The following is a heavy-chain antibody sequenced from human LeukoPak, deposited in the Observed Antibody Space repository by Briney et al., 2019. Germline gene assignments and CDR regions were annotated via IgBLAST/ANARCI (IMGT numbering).Heavy chain of an antibody. D-gene: IGHD4-11*01. V-gene: IGHV4-34*01. CDR1: GGSFSGYY. J-gene: IGHJ4*02. CDR2: INHSGST. CDR3: ARDTITTGFDY. Sequence: SETLSLTCAVYGGSFSGYYWSWIRQPPGKGLEWIGEINHSGSTNYNPSLKSRVTISVDKSKNQFSLRLSSVTAADTAVYYRARDTITTGFDYWGQGTLVTVSS.